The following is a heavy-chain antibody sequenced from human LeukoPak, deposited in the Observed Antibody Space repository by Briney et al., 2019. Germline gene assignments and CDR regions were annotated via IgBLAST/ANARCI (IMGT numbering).Heavy chain of an antibody. CDR2: IHYTGST. D-gene: IGHD3-22*01. CDR3: ARVGYYFDSSGYNRYYFDY. J-gene: IGHJ4*02. CDR1: GGSSSSNY. Sequence: PSETLSLTCTVSGGSSSSNYWSWIRRPPGKGLEWIGYIHYTGSTNYNPSLKSRVTISIDTSKNQFSLKLSSVTAADTAVYFCARVGYYFDSSGYNRYYFDYWGQGTLVTVSS. V-gene: IGHV4-59*01.